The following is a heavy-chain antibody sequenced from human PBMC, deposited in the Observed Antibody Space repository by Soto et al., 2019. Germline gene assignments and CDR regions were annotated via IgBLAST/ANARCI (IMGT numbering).Heavy chain of an antibody. V-gene: IGHV3-23*01. J-gene: IGHJ4*02. D-gene: IGHD5-18*01. Sequence: EVQLLESGGGLVQPGGSLRLSCAASGFTFSSYAMSWVRQAPGKGLEWVSAISASGGSTYYADSVKGRFTISRDNSKNTLYLQMNSLRAEDTAVYYFAKDLGYSYGYGPVDYWGQGTLVTVSS. CDR2: ISASGGST. CDR3: AKDLGYSYGYGPVDY. CDR1: GFTFSSYA.